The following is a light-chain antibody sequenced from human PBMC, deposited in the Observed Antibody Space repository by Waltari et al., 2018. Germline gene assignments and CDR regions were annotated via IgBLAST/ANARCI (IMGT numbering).Light chain of an antibody. CDR3: SSYPRTGTWL. J-gene: IGLJ3*02. CDR2: DVT. Sequence: QSALTQPASVSGSPGQSVTISCTGTSSDSVHFDFFSWYQQHPGKAPKLIIFDVTTRPSGVSNRFSGSKSGSTASLTISGLQAEDEADYFCSSYPRTGTWLFGGGTKLTVL. V-gene: IGLV2-14*03. CDR1: SSDSVHFDF.